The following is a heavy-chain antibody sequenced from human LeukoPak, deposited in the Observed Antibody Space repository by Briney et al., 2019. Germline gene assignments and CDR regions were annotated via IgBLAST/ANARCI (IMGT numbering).Heavy chain of an antibody. CDR3: ARSPAGANYYLDV. J-gene: IGHJ6*03. Sequence: GGSLRLSCAASGFTFSSYNMNWVRQAPGKGLEWVSSISTSSSYKYYADSVKGRFTISRDNAKKLLYLQMNSLRAEDTAVYYCARSPAGANYYLDVWGKGTTVTISS. V-gene: IGHV3-21*01. D-gene: IGHD1-14*01. CDR1: GFTFSSYN. CDR2: ISTSSSYK.